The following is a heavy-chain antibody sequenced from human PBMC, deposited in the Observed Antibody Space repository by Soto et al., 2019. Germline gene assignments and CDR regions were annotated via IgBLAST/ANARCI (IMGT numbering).Heavy chain of an antibody. D-gene: IGHD5-18*01. CDR3: ARDRLPESYGYYYYYYGMDV. J-gene: IGHJ6*02. Sequence: GGSLRLSCAASGFTFSSYGMHWVRQAPGKGLEWVAVIWYDGSNKYYADSVKGRFTISRDNSKNTLYLQMNSLRAEDTAVYYCARDRLPESYGYYYYYYGMDVWGQGTTVTVSS. CDR2: IWYDGSNK. CDR1: GFTFSSYG. V-gene: IGHV3-33*01.